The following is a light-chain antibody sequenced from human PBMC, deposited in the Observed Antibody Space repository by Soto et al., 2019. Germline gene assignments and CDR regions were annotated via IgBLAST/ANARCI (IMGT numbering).Light chain of an antibody. V-gene: IGLV2-14*01. CDR2: EVS. CDR1: NSDVGDYNY. Sequence: QSALTQPASVSGSPGQSITISCTGTNSDVGDYNYVSWYQQHPGKAPKLIIYEVSTRPSGISDRFSASKSGNTASLTISGLQAEDEADYYCSSYTNSNTRVFGTGTKLTVL. CDR3: SSYTNSNTRV. J-gene: IGLJ1*01.